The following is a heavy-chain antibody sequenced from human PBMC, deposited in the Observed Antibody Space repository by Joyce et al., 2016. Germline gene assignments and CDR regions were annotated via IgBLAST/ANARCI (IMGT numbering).Heavy chain of an antibody. D-gene: IGHD2-15*01. CDR1: GGSINNNNYY. Sequence: HLQLQESGPGLVKPSETLSLTCTVSGGSINNNNYYWGLVRQPPGKGLEWIATIYYSGSTYYNPSLKSRVTISIDTSKNQFSLKVKSVTAADTAVFYCVKDFGSGRVDSWGQGILVTVSS. CDR2: IYYSGST. V-gene: IGHV4-39*02. J-gene: IGHJ4*02. CDR3: VKDFGSGRVDS.